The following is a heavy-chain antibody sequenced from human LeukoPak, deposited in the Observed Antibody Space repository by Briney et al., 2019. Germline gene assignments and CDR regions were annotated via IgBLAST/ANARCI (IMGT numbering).Heavy chain of an antibody. J-gene: IGHJ4*02. CDR3: ARDKRSGWYVDYFDY. V-gene: IGHV3-30-3*01. CDR1: GFTFSSYA. CDR2: ISYDGSNK. Sequence: GGSLRLSCAASGFTFSSYAMHWVRQAPGKGLEWVAVISYDGSNKYYADSVKGRFTISRDNSKNTLYLQMNSLRAEDTAVYYCARDKRSGWYVDYFDYWGQGTLVTVSS. D-gene: IGHD6-19*01.